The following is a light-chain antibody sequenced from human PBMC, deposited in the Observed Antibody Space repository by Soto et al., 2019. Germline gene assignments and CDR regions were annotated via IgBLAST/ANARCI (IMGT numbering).Light chain of an antibody. J-gene: IGKJ5*01. Sequence: EIVLTQYPATLSLSPGERATLSCRASQSVSSYLAWYQQKPGQAPRLLIYDASNRATGIPARFSGSGSGTDFTLTVSSLEPEDCAVYFCQQRSNWPITFGQGTRLEIK. V-gene: IGKV3-11*01. CDR1: QSVSSY. CDR2: DAS. CDR3: QQRSNWPIT.